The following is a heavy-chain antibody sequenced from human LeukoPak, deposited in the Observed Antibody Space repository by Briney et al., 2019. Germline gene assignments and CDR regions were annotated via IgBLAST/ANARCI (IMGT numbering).Heavy chain of an antibody. D-gene: IGHD1-26*01. CDR2: ISYDGSNK. CDR1: GFTFSSYA. V-gene: IGHV3-30*14. CDR3: ARDLGTGS. Sequence: PGGSLRLSCAASGFTFSSYAMHWVRQAPGKGLEWVAVISYDGSNKYYADSVKGRFTISRDNSKNTLYLQMNSLRAEDTAVYYCARDLGTGSWGQGTMVTVSS. J-gene: IGHJ3*01.